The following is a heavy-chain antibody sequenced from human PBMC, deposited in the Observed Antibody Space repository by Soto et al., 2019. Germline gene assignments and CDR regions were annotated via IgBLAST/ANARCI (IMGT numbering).Heavy chain of an antibody. J-gene: IGHJ4*02. CDR2: IIPIFGTA. Sequence: SVKVSCKASGGTFSSYAISWVRQAPGQGLEWMGGIIPIFGTANYAQKFQGRVTITADESTSTAYMELSSLRSEDTAVYYCARAQTSYYYDSSGYLSSDSYWGQGTLVTVSS. D-gene: IGHD3-22*01. CDR1: GGTFSSYA. V-gene: IGHV1-69*13. CDR3: ARAQTSYYYDSSGYLSSDSY.